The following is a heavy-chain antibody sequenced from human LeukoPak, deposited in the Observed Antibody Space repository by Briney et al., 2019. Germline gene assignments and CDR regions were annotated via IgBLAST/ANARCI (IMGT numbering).Heavy chain of an antibody. Sequence: PSETLSLTCSVSGGSISNSYWSWIRQPAGKGLEWIGRIYPTGPTNYNPSLKSRVTMSVDTSNNQFSLNLNSVTAADTGVYYCSRETPRGGDAFDIWGQGTMVTVSS. V-gene: IGHV4-4*07. CDR1: GGSISNSY. CDR2: IYPTGPT. CDR3: SRETPRGGDAFDI. D-gene: IGHD4-23*01. J-gene: IGHJ3*02.